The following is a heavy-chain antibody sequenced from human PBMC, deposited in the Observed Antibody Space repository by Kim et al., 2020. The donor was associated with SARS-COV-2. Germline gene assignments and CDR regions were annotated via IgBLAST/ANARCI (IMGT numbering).Heavy chain of an antibody. D-gene: IGHD1-26*01. Sequence: IYAQKIQDRITMTEDTSTDTAYRELSSLRSEDTAVYYCATGSPCGVGWFDPWGQGTLVTVSS. J-gene: IGHJ5*02. V-gene: IGHV1-24*01. CDR3: ATGSPCGVGWFDP.